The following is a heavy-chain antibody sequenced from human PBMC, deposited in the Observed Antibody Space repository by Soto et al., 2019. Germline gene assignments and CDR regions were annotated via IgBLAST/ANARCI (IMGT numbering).Heavy chain of an antibody. J-gene: IGHJ6*02. D-gene: IGHD1-26*01. V-gene: IGHV1-8*01. CDR2: MNPNSGNT. CDR1: GYTFTSYD. CDR3: ARAAHRRYYYGMDV. Sequence: ASVKVSCKASGYTFTSYDINWVRQATGQGLGWMGWMNPNSGNTGYAQKFQGRVTMTRNTSISTAYMELSSLRSEDTAVYYCARAAHRRYYYGMDVWGQGTTVTVSS.